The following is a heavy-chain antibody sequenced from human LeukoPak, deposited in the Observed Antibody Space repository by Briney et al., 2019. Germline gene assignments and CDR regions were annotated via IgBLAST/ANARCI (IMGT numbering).Heavy chain of an antibody. CDR2: AYDDASNQ. CDR1: GFNFRSQG. J-gene: IGHJ4*02. CDR3: ATGGRYYYDQ. Sequence: GGSLRLSRAASGFNFRSQGMHWVRQAPGKGLEWVAVAYDDASNQYYADSVKGRFTVSKDNSKNTLYIQMNSLRAEDTAVYYCATGGRYYYDQWGQGTLVTVSS. V-gene: IGHV3-33*01. D-gene: IGHD3-22*01.